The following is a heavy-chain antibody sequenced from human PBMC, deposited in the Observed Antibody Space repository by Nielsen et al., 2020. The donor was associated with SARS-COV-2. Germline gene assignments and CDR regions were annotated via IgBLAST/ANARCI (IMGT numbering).Heavy chain of an antibody. J-gene: IGHJ6*03. CDR1: GFTFDDYG. CDR2: INWNGGST. V-gene: IGHV3-20*01. CDR3: ARGGAQRKRTRVLDDYYYYYMDV. D-gene: IGHD2-2*01. Sequence: GGSLRLSCAASGFTFDDYGMSWVRQAPGKGLEWVSGINWNGGSTGYADSVKGRFTISRDNAKNSLYLQMNSLRAEDTALYHCARGGAQRKRTRVLDDYYYYYMDVWGKGTTVTVSS.